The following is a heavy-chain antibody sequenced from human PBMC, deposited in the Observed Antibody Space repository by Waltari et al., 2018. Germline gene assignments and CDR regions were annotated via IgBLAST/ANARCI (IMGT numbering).Heavy chain of an antibody. D-gene: IGHD3-10*01. J-gene: IGHJ6*03. CDR1: GGSISTYY. CDR2: IYATGRT. Sequence: VQLQESGPGLVKPSETLSLTCTVSGGSISTYYWSWIRQPAGKGLEWIGRIYATGRTNHNPSLKSRVTMSVDTSKNQFSLKLSSVTAADTAVYYCARLPYNNIYFYYYMDVWGKGTTVTVSS. V-gene: IGHV4-4*07. CDR3: ARLPYNNIYFYYYMDV.